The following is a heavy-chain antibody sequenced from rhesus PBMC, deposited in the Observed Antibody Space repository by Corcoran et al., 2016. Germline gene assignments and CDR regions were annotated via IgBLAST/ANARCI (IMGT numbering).Heavy chain of an antibody. CDR3: ARGYWDFDY. J-gene: IGHJ4*01. CDR2: IYSNSDSP. V-gene: IGHV4S12*01. D-gene: IGHD3-34*01. CDR1: GGTISSGYDY. Sequence: QVQLQESGPGVVKPSETLSLTCAVSGGTISSGYDYWSGIRQPPGKGLEWIGGIYSNSDSPNYNPSLKSRVTISRDPSMNQFSLTLSSVTATDTAVYYCARGYWDFDYWGQGVLVTVSS.